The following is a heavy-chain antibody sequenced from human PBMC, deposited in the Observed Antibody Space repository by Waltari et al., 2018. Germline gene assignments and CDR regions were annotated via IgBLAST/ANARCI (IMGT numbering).Heavy chain of an antibody. CDR2: MQYRGST. CDR1: GGSISTNYN. Sequence: QLQLQESGPGLVKPSETLSLTCTVSGGSISTNYNWGWIHQPPGKGLEWMGNMQYRGSTFYNPSLKSRVTISLDTSKNQFSLRLSSVGAADTAVYFCGRIAFGDDGGYFQHWGQCTLVTVSS. D-gene: IGHD4-17*01. J-gene: IGHJ1*01. V-gene: IGHV4-39*01. CDR3: GRIAFGDDGGYFQH.